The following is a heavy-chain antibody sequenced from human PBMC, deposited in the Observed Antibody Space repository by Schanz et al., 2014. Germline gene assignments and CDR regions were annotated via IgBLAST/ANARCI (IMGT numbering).Heavy chain of an antibody. J-gene: IGHJ6*02. CDR2: IFFRGST. CDR1: GGSISSGGYS. Sequence: QVQLQESGPGLVKPSQTLSLTCAVSGGSISSGGYSWSWIRQPPGKGLVWIGYIFFRGSTYYNPSLKSRVTISIDTSKNHFSLRLTSVTAADTAVYYCYGMDVWGQGTTVTVSS. V-gene: IGHV4-30-4*07. CDR3: YGMDV.